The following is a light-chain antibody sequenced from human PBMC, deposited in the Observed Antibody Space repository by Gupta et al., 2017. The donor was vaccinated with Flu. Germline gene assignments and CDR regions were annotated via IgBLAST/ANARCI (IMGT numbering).Light chain of an antibody. CDR1: QDINNY. CDR3: QQNENVFLT. J-gene: IGKJ4*01. CDR2: DAS. Sequence: PSSLSASVGDRVTITCQASQDINNYLNWYQQKPGKAPKLLIYDASNLETGVPSRFSGSGSGTDFTFTISSLQPEDIATYYCQQNENVFLTFGGGTKVQIK. V-gene: IGKV1-33*01.